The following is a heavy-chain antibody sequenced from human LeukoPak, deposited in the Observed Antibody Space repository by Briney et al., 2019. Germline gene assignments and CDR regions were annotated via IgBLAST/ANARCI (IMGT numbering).Heavy chain of an antibody. CDR3: AKLGCTGTFCYANY. V-gene: IGHV3-23*01. J-gene: IGHJ4*02. D-gene: IGHD2-2*01. Sequence: GGSLRLSCAASGFTFSSYEMNWVRQAPGKGLEWVSVISGGGDRADYADSMKGRFTISRDNSKNTLYLQMNSLRAEDTALYYCAKLGCTGTFCYANYWGQGTLVTVSS. CDR2: ISGGGDRA. CDR1: GFTFSSYE.